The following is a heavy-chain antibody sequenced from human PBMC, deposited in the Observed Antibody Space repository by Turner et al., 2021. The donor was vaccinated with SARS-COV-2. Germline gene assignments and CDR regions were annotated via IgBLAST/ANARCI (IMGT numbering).Heavy chain of an antibody. J-gene: IGHJ6*02. CDR3: ARDDPLGGMDV. Sequence: EVQLVETGGGLIQPGGSRRLSCAASGFTVSSNYMSWVRQAPGKGLEWVSLIYSGGTPYYADSVKGRFTVSRDNSKNTLYLQMNSLRAEDTAVYYCARDDPLGGMDVWGQGTKVTVSS. CDR1: GFTVSSNY. V-gene: IGHV3-53*02. CDR2: IYSGGTP.